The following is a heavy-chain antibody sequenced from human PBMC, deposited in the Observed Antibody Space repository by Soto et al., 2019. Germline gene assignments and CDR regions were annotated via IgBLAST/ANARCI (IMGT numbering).Heavy chain of an antibody. V-gene: IGHV4-34*01. Sequence: SETLSLTCAVYGGSFSGYYWSWIRQPPGKGPEWIGEINHSGSTNYNPSLKSRVTISVDTSKNQLSLKLSSVTAADTAVYYCARRRVYCTNGVCSHYYFDYWGQGTLVTVSS. CDR1: GGSFSGYY. CDR3: ARRRVYCTNGVCSHYYFDY. CDR2: INHSGST. D-gene: IGHD2-8*01. J-gene: IGHJ4*02.